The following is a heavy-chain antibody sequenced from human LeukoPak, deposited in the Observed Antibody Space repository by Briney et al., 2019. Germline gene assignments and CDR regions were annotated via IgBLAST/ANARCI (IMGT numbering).Heavy chain of an antibody. Sequence: SETLSLTCTVSGGSISSSSYYWGWIRQPPGKGLEWIGSIYYSGSTYYNPSLKSRVTISVDTSRNQFSLKLSSVTAADTAVYYCATWLYSGSQGMAFDIWGQGTMLTVSS. D-gene: IGHD1-26*01. V-gene: IGHV4-39*01. CDR2: IYYSGST. J-gene: IGHJ3*02. CDR3: ATWLYSGSQGMAFDI. CDR1: GGSISSSSYY.